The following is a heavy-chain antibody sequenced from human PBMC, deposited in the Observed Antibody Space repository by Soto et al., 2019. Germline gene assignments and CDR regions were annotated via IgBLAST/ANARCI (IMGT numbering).Heavy chain of an antibody. J-gene: IGHJ5*02. CDR1: GGSISSSNW. D-gene: IGHD6-19*01. CDR2: IYHSGST. V-gene: IGHV4-4*02. CDR3: ARQSSGWIGGWFDP. Sequence: SETLSLTCAVSGGSISSSNWWSWVRQPPGKGLEWIGEIYHSGSTNYNPSLKSRVTISVDKSKNQFSLKLSSVTAADTAVYYCARQSSGWIGGWFDPWGQGTLVTVSS.